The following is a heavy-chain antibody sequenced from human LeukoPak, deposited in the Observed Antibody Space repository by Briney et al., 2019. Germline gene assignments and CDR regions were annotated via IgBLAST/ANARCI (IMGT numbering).Heavy chain of an antibody. CDR3: AKDTPLFYHYYGIDV. V-gene: IGHV3-43*02. Sequence: PGGSXRLSCXXSGLILDAYAMHWVRQAPGKGLEGVSLISGDGSIKYYADSVKGRFTISRDNSKTSLFLEMNSLRSEDTALYYCAKDTPLFYHYYGIDVWGQGTTVTVSS. CDR1: GLILDAYA. CDR2: ISGDGSIK. J-gene: IGHJ6*02.